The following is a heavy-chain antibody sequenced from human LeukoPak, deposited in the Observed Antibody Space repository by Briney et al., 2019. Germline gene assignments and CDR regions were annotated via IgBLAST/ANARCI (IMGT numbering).Heavy chain of an antibody. CDR3: ARSPYDSSGNRYYYYALDV. CDR2: ISHDGSHT. J-gene: IGHJ6*02. V-gene: IGHV3-30*04. CDR1: GFTFGSYA. Sequence: GGSLRLSCAASGFTFGSYAQHWVRQAPGKGLEGVAVISHDGSHTYFADSVRGRFTISRDRSKNTVDLQMSSLRPEDSAVYYCARSPYDSSGNRYYYYALDVWGQGTTVSVSS. D-gene: IGHD3-22*01.